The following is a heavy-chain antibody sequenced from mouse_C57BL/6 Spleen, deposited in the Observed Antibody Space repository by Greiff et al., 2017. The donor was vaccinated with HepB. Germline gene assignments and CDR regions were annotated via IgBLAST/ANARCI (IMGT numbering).Heavy chain of an antibody. J-gene: IGHJ3*01. CDR2: INPNNGGT. CDR3: ARSDYYGSSYSFFAY. CDR1: GYTFTDYN. D-gene: IGHD1-1*01. V-gene: IGHV1-18*01. Sequence: EVQLQQSGPELVKPGASVKIPCKASGYTFTDYNMDWVKQSHGKSLEWIGDINPNNGGTIYNQKFKGKDTLTVDKSSSTAYMELRSLTSEDTAVDYCARSDYYGSSYSFFAYWGQGTLVTVSA.